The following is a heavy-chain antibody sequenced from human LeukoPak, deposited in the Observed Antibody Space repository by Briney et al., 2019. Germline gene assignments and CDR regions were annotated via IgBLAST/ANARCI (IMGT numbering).Heavy chain of an antibody. CDR1: GGSISSHY. D-gene: IGHD2-2*01. V-gene: IGHV4-59*11. CDR3: ATCTNCYGGPLYYYMDV. J-gene: IGHJ6*03. Sequence: SETLSLTCTVSGGSISSHYWSWIRQPPGRGLEWIGNIYYTGSSYYNPSLKSRVTISVDTSKSQFSLKLSSVTAADTAVYYCATCTNCYGGPLYYYMDVWGKGTTVTVSS. CDR2: IYYTGSS.